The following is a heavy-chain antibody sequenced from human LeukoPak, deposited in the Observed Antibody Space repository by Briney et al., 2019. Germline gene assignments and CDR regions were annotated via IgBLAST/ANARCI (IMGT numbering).Heavy chain of an antibody. CDR2: INPNSGDT. CDR3: ARAPDFWSADDNGMDV. V-gene: IGHV1-2*02. Sequence: ASVKVSCKASGYTFTGYYLHWVRQAPGQGPEWMGWINPNSGDTNFAQKFQGRVTLTKDTSISTAYVELSGLRSDDTAVYYCARAPDFWSADDNGMDVWGQGTTVTVSS. CDR1: GYTFTGYY. J-gene: IGHJ6*02. D-gene: IGHD3-3*01.